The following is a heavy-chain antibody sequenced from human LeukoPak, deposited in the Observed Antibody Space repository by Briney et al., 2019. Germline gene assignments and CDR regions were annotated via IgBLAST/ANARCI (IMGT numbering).Heavy chain of an antibody. J-gene: IGHJ4*02. CDR2: INSDESST. V-gene: IGHV3-74*01. Sequence: GGSLRLSCAASGFTFSSYWMHWVRQAPGKGLAWVSRINSDESSTSYADSVKGRLTISRDNAKNTLYLEMNSMRAEDTAVYYCASSSYSSSSFDYWGQGTLVTVSS. D-gene: IGHD6-13*01. CDR3: ASSSYSSSSFDY. CDR1: GFTFSSYW.